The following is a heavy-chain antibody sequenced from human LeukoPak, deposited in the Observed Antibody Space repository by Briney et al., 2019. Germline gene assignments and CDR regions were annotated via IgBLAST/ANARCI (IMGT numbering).Heavy chain of an antibody. CDR3: AKISGYFDY. Sequence: GGSLRLSCAASGFTFNNYAMNWVRQAPGRGLEWVSAITDSGGSTYYADSVKGRFTISRDNSKNTLFLQMTSLRAEDTALYYCAKISGYFDYWGRGTLVTVSS. D-gene: IGHD3-10*01. J-gene: IGHJ4*02. V-gene: IGHV3-23*01. CDR1: GFTFNNYA. CDR2: ITDSGGST.